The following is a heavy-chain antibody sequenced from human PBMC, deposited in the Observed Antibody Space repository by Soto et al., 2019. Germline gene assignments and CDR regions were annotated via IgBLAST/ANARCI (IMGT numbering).Heavy chain of an antibody. CDR2: IYPGDSDT. CDR1: GYSFTSYW. CDR3: ARDARQHLGPGIDY. D-gene: IGHD3-3*02. J-gene: IGHJ4*02. Sequence: GESLKISCKASGYSFTSYWIAWVRQMPGKGLEWMGIIYPGDSDTRYSPSFQGQVTISADTSINTVYLQWSSLKASDSAMYYCARDARQHLGPGIDYWGQGTLVTVSS. V-gene: IGHV5-51*01.